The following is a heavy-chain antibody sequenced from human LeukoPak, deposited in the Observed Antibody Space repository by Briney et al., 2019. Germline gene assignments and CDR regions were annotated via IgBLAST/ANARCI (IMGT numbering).Heavy chain of an antibody. Sequence: SETLSLTCTVSGGSISSYYWSWIRQAPGKGLEWIGYIYYTGTTSYNPSLKSRVTISVDTSKNQFSLGLSSVTAADTAVYHCARYHQPSGPNWLDRWGQGTLVTVSS. J-gene: IGHJ5*02. CDR2: IYYTGTT. CDR1: GGSISSYY. CDR3: ARYHQPSGPNWLDR. D-gene: IGHD2-15*01. V-gene: IGHV4-59*01.